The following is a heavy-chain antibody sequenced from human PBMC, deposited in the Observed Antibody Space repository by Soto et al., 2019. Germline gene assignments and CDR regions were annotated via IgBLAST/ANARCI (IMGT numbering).Heavy chain of an antibody. CDR3: ARDIAVAGGANWFDP. Sequence: ASVKVSCKASGYTFTSYGTSWVRQAPGQGLEWMGWISAYNGNTNYAQKLQGRVTMTTDTSTSTAYMELRSLRSDDTAVYYCARDIAVAGGANWFDPWGQGTLVTVSS. V-gene: IGHV1-18*04. J-gene: IGHJ5*02. CDR1: GYTFTSYG. CDR2: ISAYNGNT. D-gene: IGHD6-19*01.